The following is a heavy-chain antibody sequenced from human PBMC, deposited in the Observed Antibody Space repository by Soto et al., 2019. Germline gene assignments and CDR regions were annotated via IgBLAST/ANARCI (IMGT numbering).Heavy chain of an antibody. J-gene: IGHJ3*01. CDR1: GFTFSDYE. D-gene: IGHD5-12*01. CDR3: TKEKSVVDSGYDAFDV. Sequence: PGGSLRLSCAASGFTFSDYEMDWVRQAPGKRLEWVAYVSASGGTIFYADSVKGRFIISRDNAESSLSLQMNSLRGDDTAVYYCTKEKSVVDSGYDAFDVWGQGTMVTVS. CDR2: VSASGGTI. V-gene: IGHV3-48*03.